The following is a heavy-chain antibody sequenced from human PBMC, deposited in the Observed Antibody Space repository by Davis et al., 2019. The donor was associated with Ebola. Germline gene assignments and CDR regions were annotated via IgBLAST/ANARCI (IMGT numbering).Heavy chain of an antibody. D-gene: IGHD6-19*01. CDR1: GGSISSYY. Sequence: MPSETLSLTCTVSGGSISSYYWSWIRQPPGKGLEWIGYIYYSGSTNYNPSLKSRVTISVDTSKNQFSLKLSSVTAADTAVYYCANSRYSSGWYGWFDPWGQGTLVTVSS. CDR3: ANSRYSSGWYGWFDP. V-gene: IGHV4-59*01. CDR2: IYYSGST. J-gene: IGHJ5*02.